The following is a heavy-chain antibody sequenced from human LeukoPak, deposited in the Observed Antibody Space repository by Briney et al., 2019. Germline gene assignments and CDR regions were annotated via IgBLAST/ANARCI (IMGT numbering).Heavy chain of an antibody. CDR1: GYAFTTYW. CDR2: IYPGDSDT. V-gene: IGHV5-51*01. CDR3: AIRAVSSSSSWYVFGD. D-gene: IGHD6-13*01. J-gene: IGHJ4*02. Sequence: GESLKISCKGSGYAFTTYWIGWVRQMPGKGPEWMGIIYPGDSDTRYSPSFQGQVTISVDKSISTAYLQWSSLKASDTAMYYCAIRAVSSSSSWYVFGDWGQGTLVTVSS.